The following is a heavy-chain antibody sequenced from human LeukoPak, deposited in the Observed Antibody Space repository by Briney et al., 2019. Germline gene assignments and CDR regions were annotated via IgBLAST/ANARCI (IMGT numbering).Heavy chain of an antibody. V-gene: IGHV3-30-3*01. CDR2: ISYDGSNK. J-gene: IGHJ4*02. Sequence: GGFLRLSCAASGFTFSSYAMHWVRQAPGKGLEWVAVISYDGSNKYYADSVKGRFTISRDNSKNTLYLQMNSLRAEDTAVYYCARDHHGDGKFDYWGQGTLVTVSS. CDR1: GFTFSSYA. CDR3: ARDHHGDGKFDY. D-gene: IGHD4-17*01.